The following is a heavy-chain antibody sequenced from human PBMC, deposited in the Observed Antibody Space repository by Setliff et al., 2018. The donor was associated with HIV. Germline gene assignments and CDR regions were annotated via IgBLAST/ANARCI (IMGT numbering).Heavy chain of an antibody. D-gene: IGHD3-10*01. CDR3: ARGSFIGDYYYFDY. CDR2: IYTSGST. Sequence: SETLSLTCTVSGGSISTYFWTWIRQPPGKGLEWIGYIYTSGSTNYNPSLKSRVTISVDTSKNQFSLKLNSVTAADTAVYYCARGSFIGDYYYFDYWGQGTRVTVSS. CDR1: GGSISTYF. J-gene: IGHJ4*02. V-gene: IGHV4-4*08.